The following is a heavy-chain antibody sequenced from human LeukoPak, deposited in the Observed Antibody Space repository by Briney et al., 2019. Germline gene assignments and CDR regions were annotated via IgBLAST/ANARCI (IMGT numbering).Heavy chain of an antibody. J-gene: IGHJ4*02. CDR3: AKVRGAVAITFLDY. Sequence: GGSLRLSCAASGLTFTTYAMSWVRQAPGKGLEWVSAISGRGGTTYYADSVKGRFTISRDNSKNTVSLQMNSLRAEDTAVYYCAKVRGAVAITFLDYWGQGTLVTVSS. V-gene: IGHV3-23*01. D-gene: IGHD3-22*01. CDR1: GLTFTTYA. CDR2: ISGRGGTT.